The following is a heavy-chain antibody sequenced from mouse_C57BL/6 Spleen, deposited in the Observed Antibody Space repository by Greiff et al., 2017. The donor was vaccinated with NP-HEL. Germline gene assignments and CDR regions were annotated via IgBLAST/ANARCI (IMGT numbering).Heavy chain of an antibody. CDR3: ARADYDGGFYAMDY. CDR1: GYTFTSYW. V-gene: IGHV1-64*01. CDR2: IHPNSGST. Sequence: VQLQQPGAELVKPGASVKLSCKASGYTFTSYWMHWVKQRPGQGLEWIGMIHPNSGSTNYNEKFKSKATLTVDKSSSTAYMQLSSLTSEDSAVYYCARADYDGGFYAMDYWGQGTSVTVSS. J-gene: IGHJ4*01. D-gene: IGHD2-4*01.